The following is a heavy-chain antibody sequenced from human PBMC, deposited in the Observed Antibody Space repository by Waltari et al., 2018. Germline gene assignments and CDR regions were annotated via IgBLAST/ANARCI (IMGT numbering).Heavy chain of an antibody. CDR1: GYTLTELS. J-gene: IGHJ4*02. Sequence: QVQLVQSGAEVKKPGASVKVSCKVSGYTLTELSMHWVRQAPGKGLEWMGGFDPEDGETIYAQKFQGRVTMTEDTSTDTAYMELSSLRSEDTAVYYCATDLNLLGWHRRETTFFDYWGQGTLVTVSS. V-gene: IGHV1-24*01. CDR2: FDPEDGET. CDR3: ATDLNLLGWHRRETTFFDY. D-gene: IGHD3-16*01.